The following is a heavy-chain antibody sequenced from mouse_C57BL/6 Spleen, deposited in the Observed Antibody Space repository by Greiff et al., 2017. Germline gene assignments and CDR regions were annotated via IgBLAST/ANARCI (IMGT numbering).Heavy chain of an antibody. D-gene: IGHD1-1*01. Sequence: EVQVVESGPGLVKPSQSLSLTCSVTGYSITSGYYWNWIRQFPGNKLEWMGYISYDGSNNYNPSLKNRISITRDTSKNQSFLKLNSVTTEDTATYYCARDYYGSYFDYWGQGTTLTVSS. CDR3: ARDYYGSYFDY. J-gene: IGHJ2*01. CDR2: ISYDGSN. V-gene: IGHV3-6*01. CDR1: GYSITSGYY.